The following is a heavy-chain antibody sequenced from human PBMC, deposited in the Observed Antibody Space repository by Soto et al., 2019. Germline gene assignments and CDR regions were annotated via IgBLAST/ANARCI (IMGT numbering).Heavy chain of an antibody. Sequence: PGGSLRLSCAASGFTFDDYAMHWVRQAPGKGLEWVSGISWNSGSIGYADSVKGRFTISRDNAKNSLYLQMNSLRAEDTALYYCAKDITAWGIAVAGTVWDYWGLGTLVTVSS. D-gene: IGHD6-19*01. V-gene: IGHV3-9*01. CDR3: AKDITAWGIAVAGTVWDY. CDR2: ISWNSGSI. J-gene: IGHJ4*02. CDR1: GFTFDDYA.